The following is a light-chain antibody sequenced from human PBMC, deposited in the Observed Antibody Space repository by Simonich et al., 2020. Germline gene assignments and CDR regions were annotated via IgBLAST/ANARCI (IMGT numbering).Light chain of an antibody. V-gene: IGKV1-33*01. CDR2: DAS. CDR1: QNISHY. CDR3: QQYDNLPPYT. J-gene: IGKJ2*01. Sequence: DIQMTQSPSSLSASVVYRVTINCQSSQNISHYLNWYQQKPGKAPKILSYDASNLETGVPSRLSGSGSGTDFTFTISSLQPEDIATYYCQQYDNLPPYTFGQGTKLEIK.